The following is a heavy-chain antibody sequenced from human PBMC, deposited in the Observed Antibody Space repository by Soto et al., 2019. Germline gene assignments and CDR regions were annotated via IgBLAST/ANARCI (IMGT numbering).Heavy chain of an antibody. D-gene: IGHD2-8*01. J-gene: IGHJ4*02. CDR3: AKNGLDNSPSAIDS. Sequence: GGSLRLSCAASGFTFSSYWMSWVRQAPGKGLEWVANIKQDGSEKYYVDSVKGRFTISRDNAKNSLYLQMNSLRAEDTALYYCAKNGLDNSPSAIDSWGPGTLVTVSS. CDR1: GFTFSSYW. V-gene: IGHV3-7*03. CDR2: IKQDGSEK.